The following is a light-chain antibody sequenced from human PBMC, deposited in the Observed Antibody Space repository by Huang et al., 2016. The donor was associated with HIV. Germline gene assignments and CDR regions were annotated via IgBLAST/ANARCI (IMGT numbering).Light chain of an antibody. J-gene: IGKJ4*01. Sequence: SPATLSVSPGERVTLSCRANRTVSTNLAWYQQRPGQAPRLLIYGSSTRAPGIPARFSGSGSGTDFSLTISSLQSEDFALYYCHQYNNWLLSFGGGTRVDI. CDR2: GSS. V-gene: IGKV3-15*01. CDR1: RTVSTN. CDR3: HQYNNWLLS.